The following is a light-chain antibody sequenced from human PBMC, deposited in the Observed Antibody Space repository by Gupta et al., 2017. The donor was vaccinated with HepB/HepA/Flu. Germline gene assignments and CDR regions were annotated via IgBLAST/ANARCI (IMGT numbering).Light chain of an antibody. Sequence: QSVLTQPPSVSGAPGQMVTISCTGSSSNIGAGYDVHWYQQLPGTAPKLLIYGNSNRPSGVPERFSGSKSGTSASLAITGLQAEDEADYYCQSYDSSRSGPVVFGGGTKLTVL. J-gene: IGLJ2*01. CDR3: QSYDSSRSGPVV. CDR1: SSNIGAGYD. CDR2: GNS. V-gene: IGLV1-40*01.